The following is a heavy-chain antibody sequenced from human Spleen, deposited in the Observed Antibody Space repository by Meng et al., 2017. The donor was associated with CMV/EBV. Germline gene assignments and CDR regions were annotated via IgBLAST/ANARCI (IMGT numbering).Heavy chain of an antibody. V-gene: IGHV3-30-3*01. D-gene: IGHD7-27*01. CDR2: ISYDGSNK. J-gene: IGHJ4*02. CDR1: GFTFMSYA. Sequence: VQWVGLGGGVVRPGGSLRLSCSVSGFTFMSYAMHWVRQAPGKGLEWVAVISYDGSNKYYADSVKGRFTISRDNSKNTLYLQMNSLRAEDTAVYYCATVWGSAYFDFWGQGTLVTVSS. CDR3: ATVWGSAYFDF.